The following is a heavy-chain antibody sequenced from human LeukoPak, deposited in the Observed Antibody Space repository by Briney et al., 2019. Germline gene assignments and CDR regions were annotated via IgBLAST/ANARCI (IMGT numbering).Heavy chain of an antibody. CDR1: GGSISSYY. V-gene: IGHV4-4*07. J-gene: IGHJ4*02. D-gene: IGHD2-2*01. CDR3: ARVSAHCSSTSCPTNTFDY. CDR2: IYTSGST. Sequence: PSETLSLTCTVSGGSISSYYWSWIRQPAGKGLEWIGRIYTSGSTNYNPSLKSRVTMSVDTSKNQFSLKLSSVTAADTAVYYCARVSAHCSSTSCPTNTFDYWGQGTLVTVSS.